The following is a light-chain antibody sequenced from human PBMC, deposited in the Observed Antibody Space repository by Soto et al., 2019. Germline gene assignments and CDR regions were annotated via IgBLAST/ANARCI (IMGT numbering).Light chain of an antibody. Sequence: QPVLTHSSSASASLGSSVKLTCTLDSGHSNNIIAWHQQQPGKAPRYLMKLEGSGTYTKGSGVPDRFSGSSSGADRYLTISNLQSEDEAVYHCETWDSNTHSPFGGGTKLTVL. CDR3: ETWDSNTHSP. J-gene: IGLJ2*01. CDR1: SGHSNNI. CDR2: LEGSGTY. V-gene: IGLV4-60*03.